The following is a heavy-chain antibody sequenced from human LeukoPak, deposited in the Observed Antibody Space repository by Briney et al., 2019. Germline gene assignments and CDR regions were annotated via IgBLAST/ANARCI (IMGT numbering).Heavy chain of an antibody. CDR2: VYSSGIT. V-gene: IGHV4-4*07. CDR3: ASSSWLRDANFDS. D-gene: IGHD6-13*01. Sequence: SETLSLICNVSGVSISSHYWTWIRQPAGKGLEWIGRVYSSGITAYNPSLQSRVSMSVDTSKNQFSLNLASVTAADTAVYYCASSSWLRDANFDSWGQGTLVTVSS. J-gene: IGHJ4*02. CDR1: GVSISSHY.